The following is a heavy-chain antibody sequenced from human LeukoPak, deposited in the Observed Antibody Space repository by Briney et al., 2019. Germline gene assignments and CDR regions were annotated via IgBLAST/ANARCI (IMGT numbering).Heavy chain of an antibody. CDR2: ISYDGSNK. J-gene: IGHJ4*02. CDR3: ARETIYCSGGSCYVYFDY. CDR1: EVTFSNYA. D-gene: IGHD2-15*01. V-gene: IGHV3-30-3*01. Sequence: GGSLRLSCAASEVTFSNYAVHWVRQAPGKGLEWVAVISYDGSNKYYADSVKGRFTISRDNSKNTLYLQMNSLRAEDTAVYYCARETIYCSGGSCYVYFDYWGQGTLVTVSS.